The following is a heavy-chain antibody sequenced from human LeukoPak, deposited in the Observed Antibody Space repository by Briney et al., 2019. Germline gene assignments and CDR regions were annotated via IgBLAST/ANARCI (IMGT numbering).Heavy chain of an antibody. CDR2: TYYRSKWYK. Sequence: SQTLSLTCAISGDSVSSKSAAWNWIRQSPSRGLEWLGRTYYRSKWYKDYAVSVKSRITINPDTSKNQFSLQLSSVTPEDTAVYFCARTTFTTFVNWFDPWGQGTLVTVSS. CDR1: GDSVSSKSAA. J-gene: IGHJ5*02. CDR3: ARTTFTTFVNWFDP. D-gene: IGHD1-1*01. V-gene: IGHV6-1*01.